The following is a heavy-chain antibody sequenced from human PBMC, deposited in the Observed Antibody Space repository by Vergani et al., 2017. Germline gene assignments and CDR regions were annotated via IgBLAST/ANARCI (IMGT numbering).Heavy chain of an antibody. D-gene: IGHD6-13*01. CDR2: INWNSDSI. Sequence: EVQLVESGGGLVQPGRFLRLSCAASGFTLDDYAMHWVRQAPGKGLEWVSGINWNSDSIDYADSVKGRFTISRDNAKNSLYLQMNSLRAEDTALYYCVKDIAASGNYWYFDLWGRGTLVTVSS. V-gene: IGHV3-9*01. CDR1: GFTLDDYA. CDR3: VKDIAASGNYWYFDL. J-gene: IGHJ2*01.